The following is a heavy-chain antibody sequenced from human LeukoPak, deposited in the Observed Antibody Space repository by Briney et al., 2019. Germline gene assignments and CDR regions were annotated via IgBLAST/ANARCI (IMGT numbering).Heavy chain of an antibody. Sequence: GSSRLHCVTVFGFSISNYGMNWVRQAPGKGLAWVSGICGSSGFNTYYADSIKGRFTISRDNAKNTLYPQMNSLRAEDTAIYYCAQDRAWGGFDSWGHGTLVTVFS. V-gene: IGHV3-23*01. CDR1: GFSISNYG. CDR3: AQDRAWGGFDS. CDR2: ICGSSGFNT. D-gene: IGHD1-26*01. J-gene: IGHJ4*01.